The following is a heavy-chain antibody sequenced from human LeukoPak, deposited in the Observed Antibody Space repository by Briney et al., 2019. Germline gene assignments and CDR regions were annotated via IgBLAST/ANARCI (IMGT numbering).Heavy chain of an antibody. CDR3: ARSSGSYFHDAFDI. J-gene: IGHJ3*02. Sequence: SETLSLTCTVSGGSISSYYWSWIRQPPGRGLEWIGYIYHSGSTYYNPSLKSRVTISVDRSKNQFSLKLSSVTAADTAVYYCARSSGSYFHDAFDIWGQGTMVTVSS. CDR2: IYHSGST. V-gene: IGHV4-59*12. D-gene: IGHD1-26*01. CDR1: GGSISSYY.